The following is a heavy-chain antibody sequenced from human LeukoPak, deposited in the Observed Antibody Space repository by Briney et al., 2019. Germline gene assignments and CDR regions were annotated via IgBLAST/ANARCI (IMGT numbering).Heavy chain of an antibody. D-gene: IGHD4-17*01. J-gene: IGHJ2*01. V-gene: IGHV4-4*07. CDR1: GVSISSYY. CDR3: ARDLRYWYFDL. Sequence: SQTLSLTCTVSGVSISSYYWSWIPQPAGKGLEWIGRIYTSGSTNYNPSLKSRVTMSVDTSKNQFSLKLSSVTAADTAVYYCARDLRYWYFDLWGRGTLVTVSS. CDR2: IYTSGST.